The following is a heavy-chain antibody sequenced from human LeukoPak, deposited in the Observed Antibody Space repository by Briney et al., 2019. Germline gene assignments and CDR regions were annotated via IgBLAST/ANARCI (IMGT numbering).Heavy chain of an antibody. CDR1: GFTFSTSG. J-gene: IGHJ4*02. Sequence: PGGSLRLSCAASGFTFSTSGMNWVRQAPGKGLEWVSSISSGSGYIYYADSLKGRFTISRDNAKNSLYLQMNSLRAEDTAVYYCARGYYYDSSGYWAPFDYWGQGTLVTVSS. D-gene: IGHD3-22*01. V-gene: IGHV3-21*01. CDR3: ARGYYYDSSGYWAPFDY. CDR2: ISSGSGYI.